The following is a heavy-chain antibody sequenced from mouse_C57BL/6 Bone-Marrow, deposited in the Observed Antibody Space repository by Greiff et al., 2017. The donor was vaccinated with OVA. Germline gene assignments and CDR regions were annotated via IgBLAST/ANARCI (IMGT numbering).Heavy chain of an antibody. CDR1: GYAFSSPW. J-gene: IGHJ2*01. D-gene: IGHD2-4*01. CDR2: IYPGDGDT. Sequence: VQLQQSGPELVKPGASVKISCKASGYAFSSPWMNWVKQRPGKGLEWIGRIYPGDGDTNYNGKFKGKATLTADKSSSTAYMQLSSLTSEDSAVYFCARYDYADYWGQGTTLTVSS. CDR3: ARYDYADY. V-gene: IGHV1-82*01.